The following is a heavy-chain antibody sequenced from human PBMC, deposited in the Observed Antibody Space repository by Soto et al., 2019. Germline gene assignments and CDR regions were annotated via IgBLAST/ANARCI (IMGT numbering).Heavy chain of an antibody. V-gene: IGHV4-59*01. CDR3: ARVGRSSSKTVFDY. Sequence: QVQLQESGPGLVKPSETLSLTRTVSGGSISGYYWSWIRQAPGKGLEWIGYISYSGSPNYNPSLKSRVTISVDTSQNQFSLKLTSVTAADTAVYYCARVGRSSSKTVFDYWGRGTLVTVSS. D-gene: IGHD6-6*01. CDR2: ISYSGSP. J-gene: IGHJ4*02. CDR1: GGSISGYY.